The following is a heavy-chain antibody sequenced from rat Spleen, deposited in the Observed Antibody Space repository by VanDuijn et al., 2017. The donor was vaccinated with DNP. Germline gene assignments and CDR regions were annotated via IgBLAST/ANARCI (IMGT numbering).Heavy chain of an antibody. CDR1: GFTFSNYY. CDR3: TTDFERGY. V-gene: IGHV5-27*01. D-gene: IGHD1-11*01. Sequence: EVQLVESGGGLVQPGRSLKLSCAASGFTFSNYYMAWVRQAPTKGLEWVAAIYSSGGSTYYGDSVKGRFTISRDNAKSTLYLQMDSLRSEDTATYYCTTDFERGYWGQGVMVTVSS. CDR2: IYSSGGST. J-gene: IGHJ2*01.